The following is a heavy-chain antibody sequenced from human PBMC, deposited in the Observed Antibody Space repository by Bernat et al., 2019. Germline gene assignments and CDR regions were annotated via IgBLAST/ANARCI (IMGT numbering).Heavy chain of an antibody. CDR1: GFTFSSYS. CDR3: ARVSDTAMVATDY. D-gene: IGHD5-18*01. J-gene: IGHJ4*02. CDR2: ISSSSSYI. Sequence: EVQLVESGGGLVKPGGSLRLSCAASGFTFSSYSMNWVRQAPGKGLEWVSSISSSSSYIYYADSVKGGFTIARDNAKNSLYLQMNSLRAEDTAVYYCARVSDTAMVATDYWGQGTLVTVSS. V-gene: IGHV3-21*01.